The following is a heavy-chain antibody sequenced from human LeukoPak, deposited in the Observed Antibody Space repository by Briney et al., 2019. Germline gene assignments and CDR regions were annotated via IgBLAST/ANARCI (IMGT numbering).Heavy chain of an antibody. CDR3: ATLGEVYYYDSSGQGHAFDI. J-gene: IGHJ3*02. CDR1: GFTFSSYE. CDR2: ISSSGSTI. D-gene: IGHD3-22*01. Sequence: GGSLRLSCAASGFTFSSYEMNWVRQAPGKGLEWVSYISSSGSTIYYADSVKGRFTISRDNAKNSLYLQMNSLRAEDTAVYYCATLGEVYYYDSSGQGHAFDIWGQGTMVTVSS. V-gene: IGHV3-48*03.